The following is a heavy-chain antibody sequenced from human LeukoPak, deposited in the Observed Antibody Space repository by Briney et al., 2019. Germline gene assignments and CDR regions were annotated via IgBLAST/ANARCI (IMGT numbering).Heavy chain of an antibody. CDR2: IRNDETEI. CDR3: ARDPAPQGWFDS. V-gene: IGHV3-30*02. Sequence: GGSLRLSCTAPGFPFNAYNIHWIRQAPGRGLEWVSFIRNDETEIHYADFAKGRFTISRDNAGNILYLQMNSLRAEDTAVYHCARDPAPQGWFDSWGQGTLVTVSS. CDR1: GFPFNAYN. J-gene: IGHJ5*01.